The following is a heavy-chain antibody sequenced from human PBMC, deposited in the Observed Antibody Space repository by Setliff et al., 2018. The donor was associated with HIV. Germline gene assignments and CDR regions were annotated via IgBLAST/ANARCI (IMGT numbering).Heavy chain of an antibody. Sequence: NPSETLSLTCAVYGASFNDYSWSWIRQTPGKGLEWVGKISHSGGTNYNPSLKSRVTISRDTSKNQFSLKLTSLTAADTAVYYCARVAAAPGGDYWGQGTPVTVSS. CDR2: ISHSGGT. CDR3: ARVAAAPGGDY. D-gene: IGHD3-10*01. J-gene: IGHJ4*02. V-gene: IGHV4-34*01. CDR1: GASFNDYS.